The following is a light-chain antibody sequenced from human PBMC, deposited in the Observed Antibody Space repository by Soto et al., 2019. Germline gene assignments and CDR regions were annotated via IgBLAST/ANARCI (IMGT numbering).Light chain of an antibody. CDR3: SSYTSSSTYV. V-gene: IGLV2-14*01. J-gene: IGLJ1*01. CDR1: SSDVGGYNY. Sequence: ALTQPASVSGSPGQSITISCTGTSSDVGGYNYVSWYQQHPGKAPKLLIYEVSNRPSGVSNRFSGSKSGNTASLTISGLQAEDEADYYCSSYTSSSTYVFGAGTKVTVL. CDR2: EVS.